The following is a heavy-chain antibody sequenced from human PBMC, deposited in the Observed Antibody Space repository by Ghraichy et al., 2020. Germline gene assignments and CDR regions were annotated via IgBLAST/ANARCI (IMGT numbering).Heavy chain of an antibody. V-gene: IGHV1-2*02. CDR1: GYIFTGYY. CDR3: TREDF. Sequence: ASVKVSCKASGYIFTGYYLHWVRQTPGQGLEWMGWINPNSGGPNYAQNFQGRVTMTTDTSITTAYMELSSLTSDDTAVYYCTREDFWGQGTLVTVSS. J-gene: IGHJ4*02. CDR2: INPNSGGP.